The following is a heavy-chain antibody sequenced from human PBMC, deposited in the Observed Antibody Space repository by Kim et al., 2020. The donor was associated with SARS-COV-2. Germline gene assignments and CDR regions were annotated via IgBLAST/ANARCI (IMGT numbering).Heavy chain of an antibody. D-gene: IGHD3-22*01. Sequence: ASVKVSCKASGYTFTSYAMNWVRQAPGQGLEWMGWINTNTGNPTYAQGFTGRFVFSLDTSVSTAYLQISSLKAEDTAVYYCARAESDYYDSSGYYVPLYFDYWGQGTLVTVSS. CDR2: INTNTGNP. V-gene: IGHV7-4-1*02. CDR3: ARAESDYYDSSGYYVPLYFDY. J-gene: IGHJ4*02. CDR1: GYTFTSYA.